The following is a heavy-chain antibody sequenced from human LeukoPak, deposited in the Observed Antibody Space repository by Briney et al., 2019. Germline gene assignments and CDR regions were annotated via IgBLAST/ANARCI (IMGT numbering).Heavy chain of an antibody. CDR1: GYDLNTYA. Sequence: GASVTVSCKASGYDLNTYAFSWVRQAPGQGLEWMGWISSYNGKAENAKNFRGRVTLTTDISTGTAYMELRGLTSADTAVYYCARDFAMVRVFDFWGQGTLVTVSS. CDR3: ARDFAMVRVFDF. J-gene: IGHJ4*01. V-gene: IGHV1-18*01. D-gene: IGHD3-10*01. CDR2: ISSYNGKA.